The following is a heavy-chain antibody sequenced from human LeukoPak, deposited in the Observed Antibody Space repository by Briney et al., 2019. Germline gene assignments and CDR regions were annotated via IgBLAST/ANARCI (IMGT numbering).Heavy chain of an antibody. CDR2: IIPIFGTA. CDR3: ARDRSPGTVAGTFYFDY. CDR1: GGTFSSYA. J-gene: IGHJ4*02. Sequence: GASVKVSCKASGGTFSSYAISWVRQAPGQGLEWMGGIIPIFGTANYAQKFQGRVTITADESTSTAYMELSSLRSEDTAVYYRARDRSPGTVAGTFYFDYWGQGTLVTVSS. D-gene: IGHD6-19*01. V-gene: IGHV1-69*13.